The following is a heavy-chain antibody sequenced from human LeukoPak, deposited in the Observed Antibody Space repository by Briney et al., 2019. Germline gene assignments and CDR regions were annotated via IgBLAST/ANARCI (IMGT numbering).Heavy chain of an antibody. J-gene: IGHJ4*02. D-gene: IGHD6-6*01. CDR2: IYYSGST. Sequence: SETLSLTCTVSVGSISSSSYYWGWSRQPPGKGLEWIGSIYYSGSTYYNPSLKSRVTISVDTSKNQFSLKLSSVTAADTAVYYCARIGTIYSSSSEGDIDSWGQGTLVTVS. CDR1: VGSISSSSYY. CDR3: ARIGTIYSSSSEGDIDS. V-gene: IGHV4-39*07.